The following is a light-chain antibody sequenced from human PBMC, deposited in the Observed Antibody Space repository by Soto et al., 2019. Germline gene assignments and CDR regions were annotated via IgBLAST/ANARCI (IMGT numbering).Light chain of an antibody. J-gene: IGKJ1*01. V-gene: IGKV1-6*01. CDR1: QGIRND. CDR3: LQDYNYPRT. Sequence: AIPMTQSPSSLSASVGDRVTITCRASQGIRNDLGWYQQKPGKAPKLLIYAASSLQSGVPSRFSGSGSGTDFTLTISSLQTEDFATYYCLQDYNYPRTFGQGTKVEIK. CDR2: AAS.